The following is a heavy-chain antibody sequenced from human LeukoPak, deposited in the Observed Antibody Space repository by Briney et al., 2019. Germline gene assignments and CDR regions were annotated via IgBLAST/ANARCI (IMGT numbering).Heavy chain of an antibody. CDR1: GGSINTDY. D-gene: IGHD6-13*01. CDR2: ISYSWTT. V-gene: IGHV4-59*01. J-gene: IGHJ5*01. Sequence: PSETLSLTCTVSGGSINTDYWSWIRQRPGQGLVWIGYISYSWTTNYIPSLTSTITMSVDTSRHHFSLRLSSMTAADTAVYYCARLGYDNSWVDSWGQGSLVTVSS. CDR3: ARLGYDNSWVDS.